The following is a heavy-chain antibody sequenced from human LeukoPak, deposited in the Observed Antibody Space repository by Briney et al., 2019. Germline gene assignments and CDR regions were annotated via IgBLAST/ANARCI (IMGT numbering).Heavy chain of an antibody. CDR3: ARGKVLNWFDP. CDR1: GGSSSGYY. J-gene: IGHJ5*02. Sequence: SGTLSLTCAVYGGSSSGYYWSWIRQPPGQGLEWIGEINHSGGTNYNPSLKSRVTISVDTSKNQFSLKLSSVTAADTAVYYCARGKVLNWFDPWGQGTLVTVSS. V-gene: IGHV4-34*01. CDR2: INHSGGT.